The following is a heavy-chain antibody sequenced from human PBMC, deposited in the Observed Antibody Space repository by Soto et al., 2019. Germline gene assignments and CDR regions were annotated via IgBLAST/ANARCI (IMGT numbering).Heavy chain of an antibody. J-gene: IGHJ4*02. CDR3: ARDSYCSGGSCYSGYFDY. CDR2: ISAYNGNT. CDR1: GYTFTSYG. D-gene: IGHD2-15*01. Sequence: ASVKVSCKASGYTFTSYGISWVRQAPGQGLEWMGWISAYNGNTNYAQKLQGRVTMTTDTSTSTAYMELRSLRSDDTAMYYCARDSYCSGGSCYSGYFDYWGQGTLVTVSS. V-gene: IGHV1-18*01.